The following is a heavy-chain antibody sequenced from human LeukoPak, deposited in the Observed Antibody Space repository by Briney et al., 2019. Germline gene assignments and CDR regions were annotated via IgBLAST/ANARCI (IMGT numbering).Heavy chain of an antibody. D-gene: IGHD5-18*01. CDR3: AKERRRVDTEMVRSYYFEN. CDR1: GFTVSSNY. J-gene: IGHJ4*02. V-gene: IGHV3-23*01. CDR2: ITGNGATT. Sequence: PGGSLRLSCAASGFTVSSNYMSWVRQAPGKGLEWVSSITGNGATTYYSDSVKGRFTISRDNSRNTLSLQMSSLRVEDTAVYYCAKERRRVDTEMVRSYYFENWGQGTLVTVSS.